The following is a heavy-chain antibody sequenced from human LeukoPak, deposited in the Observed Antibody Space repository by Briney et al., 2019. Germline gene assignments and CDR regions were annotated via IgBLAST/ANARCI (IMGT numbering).Heavy chain of an antibody. CDR2: ISSSSSTI. J-gene: IGHJ4*02. V-gene: IGHV3-48*01. Sequence: SGGSLRLSCAASGFTFSSYSMNWVRQAPGKGLEWVSYISSSSSTIYYADSVKGRFTISRDNAKNSLYLQMNSLRAEDTAVYYCARGSLWLQLDYWGQGTLVTVSS. D-gene: IGHD5-24*01. CDR1: GFTFSSYS. CDR3: ARGSLWLQLDY.